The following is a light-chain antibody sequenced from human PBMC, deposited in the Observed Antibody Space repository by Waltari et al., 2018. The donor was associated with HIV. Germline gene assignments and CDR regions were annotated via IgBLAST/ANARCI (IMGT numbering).Light chain of an antibody. CDR2: DAS. V-gene: IGKV3-15*01. J-gene: IGKJ4*01. CDR1: QSVSTS. Sequence: EIVMTQSPATLSVSPGERATLSCRASQSVSTSSAWYQQKPGQPPRLLFDDASTRASGVPARFSGSWSGTEFTLTISSLQSEDFAVYYCQQYSNWPLTFGGGTKVEI. CDR3: QQYSNWPLT.